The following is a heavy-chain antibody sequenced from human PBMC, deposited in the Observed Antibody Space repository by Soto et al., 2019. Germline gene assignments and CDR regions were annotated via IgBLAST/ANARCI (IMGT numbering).Heavy chain of an antibody. CDR3: ARDMDSSGYYLGY. CDR2: ISYDGSNK. D-gene: IGHD3-22*01. V-gene: IGHV3-30-3*01. J-gene: IGHJ4*02. Sequence: GGSLRLSCAASGFTFSSYAMHWVRQAPGKGLEWVAVISYDGSNKYYADSVKGRFTISRDNSKNTLYLQMNSLRAEDTAVYYCARDMDSSGYYLGYWGQGTLVTVSS. CDR1: GFTFSSYA.